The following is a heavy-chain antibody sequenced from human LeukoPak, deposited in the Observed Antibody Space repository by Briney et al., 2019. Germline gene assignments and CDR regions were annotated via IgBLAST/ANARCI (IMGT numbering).Heavy chain of an antibody. CDR1: GFTFSSYW. V-gene: IGHV3-74*01. D-gene: IGHD4-23*01. J-gene: IGHJ4*02. CDR3: AKDGSGGKRAFDY. Sequence: GGSLRLSCAASGFTFSSYWMYWVRQAPGKGLVWVSRIKSDGSSTDYADSVKGRFTISRDNAKNTLDLQMNSLRDEDTAVYYCAKDGSGGKRAFDYWGQGTLVTVSS. CDR2: IKSDGSST.